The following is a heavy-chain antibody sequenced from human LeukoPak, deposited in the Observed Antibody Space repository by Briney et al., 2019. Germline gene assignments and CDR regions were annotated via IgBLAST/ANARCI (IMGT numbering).Heavy chain of an antibody. CDR3: ARRWGTYDILTGYYRDQDAFDI. J-gene: IGHJ3*02. D-gene: IGHD3-9*01. V-gene: IGHV5-51*01. CDR2: IYPDDSDT. CDR1: GYTFSDYW. Sequence: GESLKISCKASGYTFSDYWIGWVRQVPGKGLEWMGIIYPDDSDTTYSPSFQNQVTISADKSIGTAYLQWSSLKASDAAMYYCARRWGTYDILTGYYRDQDAFDIWGQGTMVTVSS.